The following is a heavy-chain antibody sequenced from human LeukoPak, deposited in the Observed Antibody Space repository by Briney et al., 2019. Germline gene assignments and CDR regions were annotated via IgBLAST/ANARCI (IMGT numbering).Heavy chain of an antibody. D-gene: IGHD5-12*01. CDR1: GFSFFTYG. Sequence: ASVKVSCKTSGFSFFTYGINWVRQATGQGLEWMGWMNPNSGNTGYAQKFQGRVTITRNTSISTAYMELSSLRSEDTAVYYCARSGSPFDYWGQGTLVTVSS. CDR3: ARSGSPFDY. J-gene: IGHJ4*02. CDR2: MNPNSGNT. V-gene: IGHV1-8*03.